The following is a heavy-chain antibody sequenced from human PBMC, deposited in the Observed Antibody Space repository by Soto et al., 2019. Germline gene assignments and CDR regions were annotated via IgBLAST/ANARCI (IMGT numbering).Heavy chain of an antibody. CDR2: IIPIFGTA. V-gene: IGHV1-69*01. CDR1: GGTFSSYA. Sequence: QVQLVQSGAEVKKPGSSVKVSCKASGGTFSSYAISWVRQAPGQGLEWMGGIIPIFGTANYAQKVQCRVTITADESTSTAYMEVSSLRSEDTAVYYCARGLNYYDSSMYYFDYWGEGTLVTVSS. CDR3: ARGLNYYDSSMYYFDY. J-gene: IGHJ4*02. D-gene: IGHD3-22*01.